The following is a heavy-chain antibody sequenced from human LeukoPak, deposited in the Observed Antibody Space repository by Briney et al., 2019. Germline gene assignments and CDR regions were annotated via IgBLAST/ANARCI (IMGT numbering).Heavy chain of an antibody. CDR3: AKGYDSSGYYYVGFDY. J-gene: IGHJ4*02. CDR2: ISGSGGST. Sequence: GGSLRLSCAASGFTFSSYAMSWVRQAPGKGLEWVSAISGSGGSTYYADSVKGRFTISRDNSKNTLYLQMNSLRAEDTVVYYCAKGYDSSGYYYVGFDYWGQGTLVTVSS. V-gene: IGHV3-23*01. CDR1: GFTFSSYA. D-gene: IGHD3-22*01.